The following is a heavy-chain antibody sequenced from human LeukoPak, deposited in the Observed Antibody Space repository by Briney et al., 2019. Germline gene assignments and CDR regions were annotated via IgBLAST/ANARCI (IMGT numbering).Heavy chain of an antibody. J-gene: IGHJ4*02. CDR1: GYTFTGYY. CDR3: ARFRLTDSSSWYYFDY. V-gene: IGHV1-2*02. CDR2: INPNSGGT. D-gene: IGHD6-13*01. Sequence: ASVKVSCKASGYTFTGYYMHWVRQAPGQGLEWMGWINPNSGGTNYAQKFQGRVTMTRDTSISTAYMEPSRLRSDDTAVYYCARFRLTDSSSWYYFDYWGQGTLVTVSS.